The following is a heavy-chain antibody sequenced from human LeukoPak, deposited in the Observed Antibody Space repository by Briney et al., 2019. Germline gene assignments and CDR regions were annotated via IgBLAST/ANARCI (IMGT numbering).Heavy chain of an antibody. CDR2: INRSGST. Sequence: SETLSLTCAVYGGSFSGYYWSWIRQPPGKGLEWIGEINRSGSTNYNPSLKSRVTISVDTSKNQFSLKLSSVTAADTAVYYCARISTTRSYYYYYGMDVWGQGATVTVSS. J-gene: IGHJ6*02. V-gene: IGHV4-34*01. CDR3: ARISTTRSYYYYYGMDV. D-gene: IGHD4-11*01. CDR1: GGSFSGYY.